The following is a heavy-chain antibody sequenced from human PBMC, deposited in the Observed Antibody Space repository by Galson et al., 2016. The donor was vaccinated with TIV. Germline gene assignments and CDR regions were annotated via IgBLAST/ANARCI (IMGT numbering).Heavy chain of an antibody. J-gene: IGHJ6*03. V-gene: IGHV3-9*01. CDR3: AKDGDDNSFVHLFYYYMDV. CDR2: ISWNSANR. Sequence: SLRLSCAVSGFSVKFYVMSWVRQAPGKGLEWVAGISWNSANRGYGESVKGRFTISRDNAKNSLYLQMNSLRAEDTAVFYCAKDGDDNSFVHLFYYYMDVWGKGTTVTVSS. CDR1: GFSVKFYV. D-gene: IGHD5-24*01.